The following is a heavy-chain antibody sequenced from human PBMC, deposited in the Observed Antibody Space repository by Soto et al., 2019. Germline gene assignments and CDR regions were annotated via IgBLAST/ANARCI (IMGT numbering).Heavy chain of an antibody. V-gene: IGHV4-30-4*01. CDR2: IYYSGST. CDR3: AREAYCSGGSCYSRLVSVLDY. CDR1: GGSISSGDYY. Sequence: SETLSLTCTVSGGSISSGDYYWSWIRQPPGKGLEWIGYIYYSGSTYYNPSLKSRVTISVDTSKNQFSLKLSSVTAADTAVYYCAREAYCSGGSCYSRLVSVLDYWGQGTLVTVSS. D-gene: IGHD2-15*01. J-gene: IGHJ4*02.